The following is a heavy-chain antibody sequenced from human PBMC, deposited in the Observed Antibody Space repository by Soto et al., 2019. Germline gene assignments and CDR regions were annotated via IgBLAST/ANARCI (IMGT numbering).Heavy chain of an antibody. CDR2: ISYDGSNK. CDR3: ARDSHYYDSSGYWYYFDY. J-gene: IGHJ4*02. D-gene: IGHD3-22*01. V-gene: IGHV3-30-3*01. CDR1: GFTFSSYA. Sequence: ALRLSCAASGFTFSSYAMHWVRQAPGKGLEWVAVISYDGSNKYYADSVKGRFTISRDNSKNTLYLQMNSLRAEDTAVYYCARDSHYYDSSGYWYYFDYWGQGTLVTVSS.